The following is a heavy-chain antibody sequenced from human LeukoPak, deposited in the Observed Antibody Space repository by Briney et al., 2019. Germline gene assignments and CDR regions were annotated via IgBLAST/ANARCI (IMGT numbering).Heavy chain of an antibody. D-gene: IGHD6-13*01. J-gene: IGHJ2*01. CDR3: ARKGGVDSSRPWYFDL. CDR1: GGTFSSYA. Sequence: GASVKVSCKASGGTFSSYAISWVRQAPGQGLEWMGGIIPIFGTANYAQKFQGRVTITADKSTSTAYMELSSLRSEDTAVYYCARKGGVDSSRPWYFDLWGRGTLVTVSS. CDR2: IIPIFGTA. V-gene: IGHV1-69*06.